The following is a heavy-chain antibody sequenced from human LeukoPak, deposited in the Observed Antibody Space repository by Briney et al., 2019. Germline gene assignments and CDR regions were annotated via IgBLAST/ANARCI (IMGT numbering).Heavy chain of an antibody. Sequence: PSETLSLTCTVSGGSISSYYWSWIRQPPGKGLEWIGSIYYSGSTYYNPSLKSRVTISVDTSKNQFSLKLSSVTAADTAVYYCASSYDIPYYFDYWGQGTLVTVSS. D-gene: IGHD3-9*01. CDR1: GGSISSYY. V-gene: IGHV4-39*01. CDR3: ASSYDIPYYFDY. J-gene: IGHJ4*02. CDR2: IYYSGST.